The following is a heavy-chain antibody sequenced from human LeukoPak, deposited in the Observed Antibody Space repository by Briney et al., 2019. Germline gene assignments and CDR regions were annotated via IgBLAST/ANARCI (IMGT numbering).Heavy chain of an antibody. CDR2: ISSSVTST. CDR1: GFTFSTYA. CDR3: ATKAVTRARLYDAFDF. Sequence: GGSLRLSCATSGFTFSTYAMSWVRQAPGKGLEWVSAISSSVTSTYYADSVKGRFTISRDNSKNTLYLQLHSLRADDTAVYYCATKAVTRARLYDAFDFWGQGTVVTVSS. D-gene: IGHD2-15*01. V-gene: IGHV3-23*01. J-gene: IGHJ3*01.